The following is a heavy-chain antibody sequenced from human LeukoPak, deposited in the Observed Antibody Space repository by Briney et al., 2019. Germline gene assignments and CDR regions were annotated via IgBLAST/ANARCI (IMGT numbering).Heavy chain of an antibody. J-gene: IGHJ4*02. CDR2: ISYDGSNK. CDR1: GFTFSSYA. CDR3: AKGDILTGYYPFDY. Sequence: GRSLRLSCAASGFTFSSYAMHWVRQAPGKGLEWVAVISYDGSNKYYADSVKGRFTISRDNSKNTLYLQMNSLRAEDMAVYYCAKGDILTGYYPFDYWGQGTLVTVSS. V-gene: IGHV3-30*04. D-gene: IGHD3-9*01.